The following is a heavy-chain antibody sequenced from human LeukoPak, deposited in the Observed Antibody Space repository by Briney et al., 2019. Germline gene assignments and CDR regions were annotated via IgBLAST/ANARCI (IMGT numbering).Heavy chain of an antibody. CDR2: SYSSGST. CDR3: ARGFGGNSPRLSFDAFDI. J-gene: IGHJ3*02. CDR1: GYTFSSGYY. Sequence: PSETLTLTCAVSGYTFSSGYYCGWLRAPPEELLELTGSSYSSGSTYYTPSLKGRVTISVDTSKNQFYLKLSSVTAADTAVYYCARGFGGNSPRLSFDAFDIWGQGTMVTVSS. V-gene: IGHV4-38-2*01. D-gene: IGHD4-23*01.